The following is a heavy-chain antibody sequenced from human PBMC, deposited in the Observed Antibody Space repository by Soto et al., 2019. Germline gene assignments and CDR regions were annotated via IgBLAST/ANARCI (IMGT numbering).Heavy chain of an antibody. J-gene: IGHJ6*02. D-gene: IGHD2-2*01. CDR3: ARDRACSSTSCYSGYYYYGMDV. CDR1: GGTFSSYA. CDR2: IIPIFGTA. Sequence: SVKVSCKASGGTFSSYAISWVRQAPGQGLEWMGGIIPIFGTANYAQKFQGRVTITADESTSKAYMELSSLRSEDTAVYYCARDRACSSTSCYSGYYYYGMDVWGQGTTVTVSS. V-gene: IGHV1-69*13.